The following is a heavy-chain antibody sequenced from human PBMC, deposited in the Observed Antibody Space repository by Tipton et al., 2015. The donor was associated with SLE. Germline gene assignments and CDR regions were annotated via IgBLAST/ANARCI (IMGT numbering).Heavy chain of an antibody. CDR2: ISWNSGSI. D-gene: IGHD2-2*01. V-gene: IGHV3-9*01. Sequence: SLRFSCAASGFTFDDYAMHWVRQAPGKGLEWVSGISWNSGSIGYADSVKGRFTISRDNAKNSLYLQMNSLRAEDTALYYCAKDISIVVVPAAHFDYWGQGTLVTVSS. J-gene: IGHJ4*02. CDR1: GFTFDDYA. CDR3: AKDISIVVVPAAHFDY.